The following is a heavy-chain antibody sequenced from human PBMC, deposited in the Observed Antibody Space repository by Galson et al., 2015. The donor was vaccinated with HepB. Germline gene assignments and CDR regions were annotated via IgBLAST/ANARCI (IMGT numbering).Heavy chain of an antibody. CDR3: ARGERESSSWYSLDY. D-gene: IGHD6-13*01. J-gene: IGHJ4*02. Sequence: SVKVSCKASGYTFTSYYMHWVRQAPGQGLEWMGIINPSGGSTSYAQKLQGRVTMTRDTSTSTVYMELSSPRSEDTAVYYCARGERESSSWYSLDYWGQGTLVTVSS. CDR1: GYTFTSYY. V-gene: IGHV1-46*04. CDR2: INPSGGST.